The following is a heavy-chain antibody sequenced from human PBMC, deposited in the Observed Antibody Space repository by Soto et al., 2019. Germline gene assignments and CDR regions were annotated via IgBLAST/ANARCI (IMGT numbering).Heavy chain of an antibody. CDR1: GFTFSSYE. Sequence: GSLRLSCAASGFTFSSYEMNWVRQAAGKGLEWVSYISSGGTITYNADSVKGRFTISRDNAKNSLYLQMNSLRAEDTAVYYCARVLIPQRYYYYGMDVWGQGTTVTVS. CDR3: ARVLIPQRYYYYGMDV. V-gene: IGHV3-48*03. CDR2: ISSGGTIT. D-gene: IGHD1-1*01. J-gene: IGHJ6*02.